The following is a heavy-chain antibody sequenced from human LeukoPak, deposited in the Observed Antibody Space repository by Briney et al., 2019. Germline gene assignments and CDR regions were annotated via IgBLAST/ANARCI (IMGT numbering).Heavy chain of an antibody. CDR3: ARALVGAAYNWFDP. CDR2: INPNSGGT. V-gene: IGHV1-2*02. D-gene: IGHD1-26*01. Sequence: GASVKVSCKASGYTFTGYYMHWVRQAPGQGLEWMGWINPNSGGTNYAQKFQGRVTMTRDTSISTAYMELSRLRSDDTAVYYCARALVGAAYNWFDPWGQGTLVTVSS. CDR1: GYTFTGYY. J-gene: IGHJ5*02.